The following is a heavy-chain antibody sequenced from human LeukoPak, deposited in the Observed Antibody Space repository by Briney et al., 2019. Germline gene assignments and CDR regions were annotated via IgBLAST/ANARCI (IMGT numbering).Heavy chain of an antibody. D-gene: IGHD2-2*01. Sequence: SETLSLTCTVSGGSISRYYWSWIRQPPGKGREGIGYIYYSGSTNYNPSLKSRVTISVDTSKNQFSLKLSSVTAADTAVYYCARGVVVPADYYFDYWGQGTLVTVSS. CDR3: ARGVVVPADYYFDY. CDR2: IYYSGST. J-gene: IGHJ4*02. V-gene: IGHV4-59*01. CDR1: GGSISRYY.